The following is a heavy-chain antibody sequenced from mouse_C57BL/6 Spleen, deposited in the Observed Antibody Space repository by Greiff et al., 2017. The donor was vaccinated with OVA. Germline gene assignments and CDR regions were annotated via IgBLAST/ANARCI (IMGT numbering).Heavy chain of an antibody. V-gene: IGHV5-6*01. D-gene: IGHD2-2*01. Sequence: EVQVVESGGDLVKPGGSLKLSCAASGFTFSSYGMSWVRQTPDKRLEWVATISSGGSYTYYPDSVKGRFTISRDNAKNTLYLQMSSLKSEDTAMYYCARHGSVMVTTSWYFDVWGTGTTVTVSS. J-gene: IGHJ1*03. CDR1: GFTFSSYG. CDR2: ISSGGSYT. CDR3: ARHGSVMVTTSWYFDV.